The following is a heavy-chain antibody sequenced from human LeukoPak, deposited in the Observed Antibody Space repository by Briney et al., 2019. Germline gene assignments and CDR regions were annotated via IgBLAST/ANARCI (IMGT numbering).Heavy chain of an antibody. D-gene: IGHD5-18*01. CDR3: ARARSSYGYGDAFDI. CDR1: RFTFSTYA. CDR2: ISYDGSSK. V-gene: IGHV3-30*04. J-gene: IGHJ3*02. Sequence: GGSLRLSCAASRFTFSTYAMHWVRQAPGKGLEWVAVISYDGSSKYYADSVKGRFTISRDNSKNTLYLQMNSLRAEDTAVYYCARARSSYGYGDAFDIWGQGTMVTVSS.